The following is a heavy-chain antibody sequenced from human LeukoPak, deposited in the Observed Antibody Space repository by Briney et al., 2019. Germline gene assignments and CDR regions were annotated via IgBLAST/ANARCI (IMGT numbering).Heavy chain of an antibody. CDR3: AKVGQVDTAMDHYFDY. CDR2: ISYDGSNK. V-gene: IGHV3-30*07. Sequence: PGRSLRLSCAASGFTFSSYAMHWVRQAPGKGLEWVAVISYDGSNKYYADSVKGRFTISRDNSKNTLYLQMNSLRAEDTAVYYCAKVGQVDTAMDHYFDYWGQGTLVTVSS. D-gene: IGHD5-18*01. J-gene: IGHJ4*02. CDR1: GFTFSSYA.